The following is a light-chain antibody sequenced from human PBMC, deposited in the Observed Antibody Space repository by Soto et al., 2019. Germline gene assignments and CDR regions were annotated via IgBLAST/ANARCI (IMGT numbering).Light chain of an antibody. CDR3: VLYLGLGISV. V-gene: IGLV8-61*01. J-gene: IGLJ3*02. CDR2: STN. Sequence: QAVVTQEPSFSVSPGGTVTLTCGLGSGSVSTSHYPSWHQQTPGQAPRPLIYSTNTRSSGVPDRFSGSILGNRAALTITGAQADDESHYYCVLYLGLGISVFGGGTKVTVL. CDR1: SGSVSTSHY.